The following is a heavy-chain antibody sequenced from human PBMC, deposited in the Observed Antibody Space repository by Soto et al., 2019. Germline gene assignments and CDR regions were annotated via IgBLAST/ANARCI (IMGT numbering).Heavy chain of an antibody. CDR3: ARGDYYDSSGPFSDAFDI. Sequence: PGGSMRLSCAASGFTFSTYWMSWVRKDPGKGLEWVANIKPDGSEKWYVDSVKGRFTISRDNAKNSLYLQMNSLRAEDTAMYYCARGDYYDSSGPFSDAFDIWGQGTMVTVSS. CDR2: IKPDGSEK. J-gene: IGHJ3*02. V-gene: IGHV3-7*04. CDR1: GFTFSTYW. D-gene: IGHD3-22*01.